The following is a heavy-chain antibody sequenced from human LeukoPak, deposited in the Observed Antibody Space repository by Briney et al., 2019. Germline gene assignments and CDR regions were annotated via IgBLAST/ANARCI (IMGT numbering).Heavy chain of an antibody. CDR3: ARAPGPMVPFDY. Sequence: GASVKVSCKASGGTFSSYAIGWVRQAPGQGLEWMGGIIPIFGTANYAQKFQGRVTITTDESTSTAYMELSSLRSEDTAVYYCARAPGPMVPFDYWGQGTLVTVSS. CDR2: IIPIFGTA. J-gene: IGHJ4*02. V-gene: IGHV1-69*05. D-gene: IGHD3-10*01. CDR1: GGTFSSYA.